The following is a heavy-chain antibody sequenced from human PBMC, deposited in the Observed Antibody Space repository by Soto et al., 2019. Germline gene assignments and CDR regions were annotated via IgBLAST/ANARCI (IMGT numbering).Heavy chain of an antibody. D-gene: IGHD2-15*01. Sequence: ASVKVSCKASGYTFAGYYMHWVRQAPGQGLEWMGWINPNSGGTNYAQKFQGWVTMTRDTSISTAYMELSRLRSDDTAVYYCARGATQEDYYYYGMDVWGQGTTVTVSS. J-gene: IGHJ6*02. CDR1: GYTFAGYY. V-gene: IGHV1-2*04. CDR3: ARGATQEDYYYYGMDV. CDR2: INPNSGGT.